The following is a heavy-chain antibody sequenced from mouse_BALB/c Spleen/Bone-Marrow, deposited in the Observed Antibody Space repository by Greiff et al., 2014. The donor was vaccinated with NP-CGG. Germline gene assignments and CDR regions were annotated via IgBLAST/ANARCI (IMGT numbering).Heavy chain of an antibody. CDR2: IDPANGNT. CDR3: ARHRLGTYFDY. Sequence: VQLQQSGAELVKPGASVKLSWTASGFNIKDTYMHWVKQRPEQGLEWIGRIDPANGNTKYDPKFQGKATITADTSSNTAYLQLSSLTSEDTAVYYCARHRLGTYFDYWGQGTTLTVSS. J-gene: IGHJ2*01. V-gene: IGHV14-3*02. D-gene: IGHD3-2*02. CDR1: GFNIKDTY.